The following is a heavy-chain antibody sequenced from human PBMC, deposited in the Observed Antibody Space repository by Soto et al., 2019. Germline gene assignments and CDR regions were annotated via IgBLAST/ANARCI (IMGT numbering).Heavy chain of an antibody. Sequence: SSETLSLTCAVYGGSFSGYYWSWIRQPPGKGLEWIGEINHSGSTNYNPSLKSRVTISVDTSKNQSSLKLSSVTAADTAVYYCERGRKRIQLGSPFDYWGQGTLVTVFS. CDR3: ERGRKRIQLGSPFDY. CDR2: INHSGST. V-gene: IGHV4-34*01. CDR1: GGSFSGYY. J-gene: IGHJ4*02. D-gene: IGHD5-18*01.